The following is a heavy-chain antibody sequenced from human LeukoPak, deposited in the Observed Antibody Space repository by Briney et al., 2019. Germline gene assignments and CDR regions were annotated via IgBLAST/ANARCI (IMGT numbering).Heavy chain of an antibody. Sequence: SETLSLTCTVSGGSISSYYWSWIRQPPGKGLEWIGYIYYSGSTNYNPSLESRVTISVDTSKNQFSLKLSSVTAADMAVYYCASLPHCSSTSCYEGWFDPWGQGTLVTVSS. CDR2: IYYSGST. CDR3: ASLPHCSSTSCYEGWFDP. D-gene: IGHD2-2*01. J-gene: IGHJ5*02. V-gene: IGHV4-59*08. CDR1: GGSISSYY.